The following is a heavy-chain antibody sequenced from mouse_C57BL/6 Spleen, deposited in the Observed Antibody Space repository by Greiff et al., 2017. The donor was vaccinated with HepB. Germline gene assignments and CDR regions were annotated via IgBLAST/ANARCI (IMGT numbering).Heavy chain of an antibody. J-gene: IGHJ2*01. CDR1: GYAFSSYW. D-gene: IGHD2-5*01. V-gene: IGHV1-80*01. Sequence: VQLQQSGAELVKPGASVKISCKASGYAFSSYWMNWVKQRPGKGLEWIGQIYPGDGDTNYNGKFKGKATLTADTSSSTAYMQLSSLTSEDAAVYFGAPKDYSNYFDYWGQGTTLTVSS. CDR2: IYPGDGDT. CDR3: APKDYSNYFDY.